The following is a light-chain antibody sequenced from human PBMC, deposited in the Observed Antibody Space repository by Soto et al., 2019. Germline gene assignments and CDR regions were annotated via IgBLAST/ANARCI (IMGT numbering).Light chain of an antibody. CDR2: GAS. CDR1: QSVSSSY. V-gene: IGKV3-20*01. J-gene: IGKJ1*01. Sequence: EIVLTRSPGTLSLSPGVRATLSWRASQSVSSSYLAWYQQKPGQAPRLVIYGASSRATGIPDRFSGSGSGTDFTLTISRLEPEDFAVYYCQQYGSSRWTFGQGTKVDIK. CDR3: QQYGSSRWT.